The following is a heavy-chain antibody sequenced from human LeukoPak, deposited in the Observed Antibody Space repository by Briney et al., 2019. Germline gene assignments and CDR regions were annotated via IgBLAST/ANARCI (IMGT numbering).Heavy chain of an antibody. D-gene: IGHD2-2*01. CDR3: ARDYCSSTSCYVDYYYYGMGV. CDR1: GFTFSSYS. V-gene: IGHV3-21*01. J-gene: IGHJ6*04. Sequence: PGGSLRLSCAASGFTFSSYSMNWVRQAPGKGLEWVSSISSSSSYIYYADSVKGRFTISRDNAKNSLYLQMNSLRAEDTAVYYCARDYCSSTSCYVDYYYYGMGVWGKGTTVTVSS. CDR2: ISSSSSYI.